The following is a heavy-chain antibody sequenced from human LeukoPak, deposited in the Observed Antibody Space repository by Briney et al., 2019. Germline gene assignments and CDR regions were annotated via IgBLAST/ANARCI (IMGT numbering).Heavy chain of an antibody. J-gene: IGHJ2*01. V-gene: IGHV1-18*01. D-gene: IGHD6-19*01. CDR3: ARGYLYSSGWLPWYFDL. CDR2: ISAYNGNT. Sequence: ASVKVSCKASGYTFTSYGISWVRQAPGQGLEWMGWISAYNGNTNYAQKLQGRVTMTTDTSTSTAYMELRSLRSDDTAVYYCARGYLYSSGWLPWYFDLWGRGTLVTVSS. CDR1: GYTFTSYG.